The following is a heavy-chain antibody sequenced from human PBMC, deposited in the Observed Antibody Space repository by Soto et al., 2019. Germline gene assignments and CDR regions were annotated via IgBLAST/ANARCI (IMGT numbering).Heavy chain of an antibody. CDR1: GGTFSSYA. D-gene: IGHD4-4*01. J-gene: IGHJ6*02. Sequence: QVQLVQSGAEVKKPGSSVKVSCKASGGTFSSYAISWVRQAPGQGLEWMGGIIPIFGTTNYAQKFQGRVSITADKSTSTAYMELSSLRSEDTAVYYCAREGLTTQTTGDYYYGMDVWGQGTTVTVSS. V-gene: IGHV1-69*06. CDR2: IIPIFGTT. CDR3: AREGLTTQTTGDYYYGMDV.